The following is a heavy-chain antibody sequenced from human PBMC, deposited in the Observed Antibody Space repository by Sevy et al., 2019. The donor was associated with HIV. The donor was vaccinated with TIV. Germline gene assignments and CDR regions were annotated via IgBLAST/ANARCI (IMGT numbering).Heavy chain of an antibody. D-gene: IGHD3-22*01. CDR3: ASWGHYYDSSGLGDX. CDR2: IYYSGST. Sequence: SETLSLTCTVSGGSISSSSYYWGWIRQPPGKGLEWIGSIYYSGSTYYXPSLKSRVTISVDTSKNQFSLKLSSVTAADTAVYYCASWGHYYDSSGLGDXWGQGTLVTVSS. CDR1: GGSISSSSYY. V-gene: IGHV4-39*01. J-gene: IGHJ4*02.